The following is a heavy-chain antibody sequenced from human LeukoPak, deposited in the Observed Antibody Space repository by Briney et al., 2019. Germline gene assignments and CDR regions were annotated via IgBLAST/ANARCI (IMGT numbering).Heavy chain of an antibody. CDR3: AKEGLELEFDC. D-gene: IGHD3-3*01. CDR2: ISGSGAST. J-gene: IGHJ4*02. CDR1: GFTFNTYA. V-gene: IGHV3-23*01. Sequence: SGGSLRLSCAASGFTFNTYAMSWVRQAPGKGLEWVSTISGSGASTYVADSVKGRFTVSRDNSENTLFLQMNSLTGEDTAVYYCAKEGLELEFDCWGQGTLVTVSS.